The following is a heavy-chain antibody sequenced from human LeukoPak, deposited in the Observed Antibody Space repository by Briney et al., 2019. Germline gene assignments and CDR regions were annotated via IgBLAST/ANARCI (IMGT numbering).Heavy chain of an antibody. CDR1: GGSFSGYY. J-gene: IGHJ6*02. D-gene: IGHD3-22*01. CDR3: ASAPRPDDYYDSSGYFYYYYGMDV. CDR2: INHSGST. Sequence: PSETLSLTCAVYGGSFSGYYWSWIRQPPGEGLEWIGEINHSGSTNYNPSLKSRVTISVDTSKNQFSLKLSSVTAADTAVYYCASAPRPDDYYDSSGYFYYYYGMDVWGQGTTVTVSS. V-gene: IGHV4-34*01.